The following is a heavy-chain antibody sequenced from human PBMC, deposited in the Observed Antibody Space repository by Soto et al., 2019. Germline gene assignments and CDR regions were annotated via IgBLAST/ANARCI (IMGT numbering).Heavy chain of an antibody. CDR1: GFTFSNAW. Sequence: GGSLRLSCAASGFTFSNAWMSWVRQAPGKGLEWVGRIKSKTDGGTTDYAAPVKGRFTISRDDSKNTLYLQMNSLKTEDTAVYYCTTDHRWNYAFDIWGQGTMVTVSS. D-gene: IGHD1-7*01. CDR2: IKSKTDGGTT. CDR3: TTDHRWNYAFDI. J-gene: IGHJ3*02. V-gene: IGHV3-15*01.